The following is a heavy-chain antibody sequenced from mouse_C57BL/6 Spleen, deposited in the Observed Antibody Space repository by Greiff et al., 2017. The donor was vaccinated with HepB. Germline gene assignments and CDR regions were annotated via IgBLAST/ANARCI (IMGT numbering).Heavy chain of an antibody. Sequence: EVQGVESGAELVRPGASVKLSCTASGFNIKDDYMHWVKQRPEQGLEWIGWIDPENGDTEYASKFQGKATITADTSSNTAYLQLSSLTSEDTAVYYCTTEEFTKRVWYFDVWGTGTTVTVSS. CDR3: TTEEFTKRVWYFDV. J-gene: IGHJ1*03. CDR1: GFNIKDDY. V-gene: IGHV14-4*01. D-gene: IGHD1-1*01. CDR2: IDPENGDT.